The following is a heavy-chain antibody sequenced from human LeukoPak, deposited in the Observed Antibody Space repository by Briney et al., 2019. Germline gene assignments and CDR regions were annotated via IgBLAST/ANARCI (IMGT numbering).Heavy chain of an antibody. CDR2: INPYSGDT. CDR1: GYTFTGYH. D-gene: IGHD2-15*01. V-gene: IGHV1-2*06. Sequence: ASVKVSCKASGYTFTGYHIHWVRQAPGQGLEWMGRINPYSGDTNYAQKFQGRVTMTRDTSISTAYMELSRLRSDDTAVYYCARGYCSGGSCYSVENWFDPWGQGTLVTVSS. CDR3: ARGYCSGGSCYSVENWFDP. J-gene: IGHJ5*02.